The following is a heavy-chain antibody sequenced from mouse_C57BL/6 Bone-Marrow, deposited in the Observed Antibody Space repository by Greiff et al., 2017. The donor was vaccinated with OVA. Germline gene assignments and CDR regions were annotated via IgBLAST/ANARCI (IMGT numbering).Heavy chain of an antibody. CDR1: GFTFSNYW. V-gene: IGHV6-3*01. CDR2: IRLKSDNYAT. D-gene: IGHD2-2*01. J-gene: IGHJ4*01. CDR3: TGDGYDYAMDY. Sequence: EVMLVESGGGLVQPGGSMKLSCVASGFTFSNYWMNWVRQSPEKGLEWVAQIRLKSDNYATHYAESVKGRFTISRDDSKSSVYLQMNNLRAEDTGIYYCTGDGYDYAMDYWGQGTSVTVSS.